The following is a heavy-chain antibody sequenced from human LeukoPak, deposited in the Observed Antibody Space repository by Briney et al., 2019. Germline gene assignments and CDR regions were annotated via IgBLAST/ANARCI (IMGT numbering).Heavy chain of an antibody. CDR1: GYSFTSYW. D-gene: IGHD3-22*01. Sequence: GESLKISCKGSGYSFTSYWIGWVRQMPGKGLEWMGIIYPGDSDTRYSPSLQGQVTISADKSISTAYLQWSSLKASDTAMYYCARLVDYYDSSGYYLRNWGQGTLVTVSS. CDR2: IYPGDSDT. CDR3: ARLVDYYDSSGYYLRN. V-gene: IGHV5-51*01. J-gene: IGHJ4*02.